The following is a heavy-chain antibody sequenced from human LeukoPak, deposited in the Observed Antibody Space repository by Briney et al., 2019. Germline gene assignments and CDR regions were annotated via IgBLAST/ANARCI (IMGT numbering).Heavy chain of an antibody. Sequence: GGSLRLSCAASGFTFSSYAMHWVRQAPGKGLEWVAVISYDGSNKYYADSVKGRFTISRDNSKNTLYMQMNSLRAEDTAVYYCAKSDSSGYSTFDYWGQGTLVTVSS. V-gene: IGHV3-30-3*02. CDR1: GFTFSSYA. CDR2: ISYDGSNK. J-gene: IGHJ4*02. CDR3: AKSDSSGYSTFDY. D-gene: IGHD3-22*01.